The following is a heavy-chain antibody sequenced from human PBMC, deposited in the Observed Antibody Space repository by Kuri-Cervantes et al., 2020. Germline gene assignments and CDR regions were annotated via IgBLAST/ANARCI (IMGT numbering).Heavy chain of an antibody. CDR3: ARSIVVTEGVGDWFDP. V-gene: IGHV4-59*01. Sequence: SETLSLTCTVSGGSISSYYWSWIRQPPGKGLEWIGSIYHSGSTYYNPSLKSRVTISLDTSKNQFSLKLNSVTAADTAVYYCARSIVVTEGVGDWFDPWGQGTLVTVSS. D-gene: IGHD6-19*01. CDR2: IYHSGST. J-gene: IGHJ5*02. CDR1: GGSISSYY.